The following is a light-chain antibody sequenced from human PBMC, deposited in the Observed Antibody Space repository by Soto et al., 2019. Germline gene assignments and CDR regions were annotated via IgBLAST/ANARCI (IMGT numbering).Light chain of an antibody. CDR2: EVS. J-gene: IGLJ1*01. Sequence: QSALTQPPSASGSPGQSVTISCTGTSSDVDDNNYVSWYQQHPGKAPKLMIYEVSKRPSGVPDRFSGSKSGNTASLPVSGLQAEDEADYYCSSYAGSNNTYVFGTGTKVTVL. V-gene: IGLV2-8*01. CDR3: SSYAGSNNTYV. CDR1: SSDVDDNNY.